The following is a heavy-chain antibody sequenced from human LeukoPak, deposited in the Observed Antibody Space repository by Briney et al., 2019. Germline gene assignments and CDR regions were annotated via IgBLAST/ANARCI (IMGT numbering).Heavy chain of an antibody. CDR3: ARDTTLFDSSGYYAFDY. V-gene: IGHV3-13*04. J-gene: IGHJ4*02. CDR1: GFTFSRYD. D-gene: IGHD3-22*01. Sequence: GGSLRLSCAASGFTFSRYDMHWVRQVTGKGLEWVSAIGTVGDTYYPGSVKGRFTISREDAKNSLYLQMNSLRAGDTAVYYCARDTTLFDSSGYYAFDYWGQGTLVTVSS. CDR2: IGTVGDT.